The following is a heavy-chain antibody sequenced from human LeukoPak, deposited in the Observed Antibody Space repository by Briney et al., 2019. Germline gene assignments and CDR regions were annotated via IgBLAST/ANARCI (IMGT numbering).Heavy chain of an antibody. J-gene: IGHJ5*02. CDR1: GYSFTNYW. D-gene: IGHD3-10*01. CDR2: IYPADSDT. Sequence: GESLKISCKGSGYSFTNYWIGWVRQMPGKGLEWMGIIYPADSDTRYNPAFQGQVTFSADKSISTAYLQWSSLKASDTAMYYCARRGSGWFDPWGQGTLVTVSS. CDR3: ARRGSGWFDP. V-gene: IGHV5-51*01.